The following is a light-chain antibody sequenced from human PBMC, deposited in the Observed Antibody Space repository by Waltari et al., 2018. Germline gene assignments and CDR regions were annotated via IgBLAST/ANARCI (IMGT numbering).Light chain of an antibody. CDR2: VVS. J-gene: IGKJ2*01. CDR3: MQGLHLPYT. V-gene: IGKV2-29*03. CDR1: PSLLHSDGKTY. Sequence: DVVMTQTPLSLSVTPGQPASISCKSSPSLLHSDGKTYLHWYQQKSGQSPQLLIYVVSSRLSGVSDRVSGSGSGTDFTLKISRVEAEDVGIYYCMQGLHLPYTFGQGTRLEIK.